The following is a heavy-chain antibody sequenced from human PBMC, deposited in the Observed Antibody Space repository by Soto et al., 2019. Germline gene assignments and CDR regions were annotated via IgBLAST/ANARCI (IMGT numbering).Heavy chain of an antibody. Sequence: SETLSLTCSVSGGSVRSGNHFWNWIRQPPGRGLEWLGYMYYTGVTNYNPSLKSRVSMSVDTSKNQFSLKLTSLTAADTAVYYCARGGEPLGYYGLDVWGQGTTVTVSS. D-gene: IGHD3-10*01. J-gene: IGHJ6*02. CDR3: ARGGEPLGYYGLDV. CDR1: GGSVRSGNHF. V-gene: IGHV4-61*01. CDR2: MYYTGVT.